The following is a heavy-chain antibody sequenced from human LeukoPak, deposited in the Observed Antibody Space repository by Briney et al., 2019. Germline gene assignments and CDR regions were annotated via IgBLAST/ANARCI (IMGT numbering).Heavy chain of an antibody. CDR1: GFSLFSSGVG. D-gene: IGHD4-17*01. J-gene: IGHJ4*02. CDR3: AHYGDYRFLYYFDH. CDR2: VYWDDNK. V-gene: IGHV2-5*02. Sequence: ESGPTLVNPTQTLTLTCTFTGFSLFSSGVGVGWTRQPPGRALEWLALVYWDDNKLYSPSLKSRLTITKDASKNQVVLTLTNMDPVDTATYYCAHYGDYRFLYYFDHWGQGAPVTVSS.